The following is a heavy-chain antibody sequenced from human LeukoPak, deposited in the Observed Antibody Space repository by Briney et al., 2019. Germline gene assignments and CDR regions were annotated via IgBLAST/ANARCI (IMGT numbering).Heavy chain of an antibody. D-gene: IGHD3-22*01. CDR1: GYSFTSYW. CDR2: IDPSDSYT. V-gene: IGHV5-10-1*01. CDR3: ARHTDYYDSSATNEPDNWFDP. J-gene: IGHJ5*02. Sequence: TGESLRIPCKGSGYSFTSYWISWVRQMPGKGLEWMGRIDPSDSYTNYSPSFQGHVTISADKSISTAYLQWSSLKASDTAMYYCARHTDYYDSSATNEPDNWFDPWGQGTLVTVSS.